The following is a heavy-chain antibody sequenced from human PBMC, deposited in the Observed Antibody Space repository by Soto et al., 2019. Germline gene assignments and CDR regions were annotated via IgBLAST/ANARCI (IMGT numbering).Heavy chain of an antibody. CDR2: IVVGSGNT. CDR1: GFTFTSSA. Sequence: GASVKVSCKASGFTFTSSAVQWVRQARGQRLEWIGWIVVGSGNTNYAQKFQERVTITRDMSASTAYMELSSLRSEDTAVYYCAADLDHYYDSSGYPYWGQGTLVTVSS. J-gene: IGHJ4*02. V-gene: IGHV1-58*01. CDR3: AADLDHYYDSSGYPY. D-gene: IGHD3-22*01.